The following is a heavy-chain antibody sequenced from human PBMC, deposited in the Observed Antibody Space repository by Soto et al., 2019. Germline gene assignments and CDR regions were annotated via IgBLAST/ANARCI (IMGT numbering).Heavy chain of an antibody. CDR3: TSGSGPYFDY. V-gene: IGHV3-73*01. CDR1: GFTFSDSA. Sequence: EVQLVESGGGLVQPGGSLKLSCAASGFTFSDSAMHWVRQASGKGLEWVGRVRSKPNSYATAYAASVKGRFTISRDDSKNTAYLQMNSPKTEDTAVYYCTSGSGPYFDYWGQGTLVTVSS. D-gene: IGHD1-26*01. J-gene: IGHJ4*02. CDR2: VRSKPNSYAT.